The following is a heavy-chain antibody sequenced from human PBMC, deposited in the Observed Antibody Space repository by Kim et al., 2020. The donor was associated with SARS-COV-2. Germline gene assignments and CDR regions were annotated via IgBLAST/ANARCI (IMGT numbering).Heavy chain of an antibody. J-gene: IGHJ4*02. Sequence: GRESNIADSVRGRFTNSRDNAKNSLYLQMNSLKAEESAIYYCARAYYFDYWGQGTLVTVSS. V-gene: IGHV3-7*01. CDR2: GRES. CDR3: ARAYYFDY.